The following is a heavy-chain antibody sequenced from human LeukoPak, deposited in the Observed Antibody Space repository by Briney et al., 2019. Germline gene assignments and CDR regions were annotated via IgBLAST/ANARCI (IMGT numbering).Heavy chain of an antibody. CDR2: IYYSGST. V-gene: IGHV4-59*01. CDR1: GGSISSYY. CDR3: ARDGSGYDYGFDY. J-gene: IGHJ4*02. Sequence: SETLSLTCTVSGGSISSYYWSWIRQPPGKGLEWIGYIYYSGSTNYNPSPKGRVTISVDTSKNQFSLKLSAVTAADTAVYYCARDGSGYDYGFDYWGQGTLVTVSS. D-gene: IGHD5-12*01.